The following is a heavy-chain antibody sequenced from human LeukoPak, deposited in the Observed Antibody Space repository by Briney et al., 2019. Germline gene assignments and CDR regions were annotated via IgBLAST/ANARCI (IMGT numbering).Heavy chain of an antibody. V-gene: IGHV3-48*01. D-gene: IGHD6-19*01. CDR1: GFTFSNYE. CDR2: ISSSGSTI. J-gene: IGHJ6*03. Sequence: GGSLRLSCAASGFTFSNYEMNWVRQAPGKGLEWVSYISSSGSTIYYADSVKGRFTISRDNAKNSLYLQMNSLRAEDTAVYYCARGRGQWHRTAREYYYYYMDVWGKGTTVTVSS. CDR3: ARGRGQWHRTAREYYYYYMDV.